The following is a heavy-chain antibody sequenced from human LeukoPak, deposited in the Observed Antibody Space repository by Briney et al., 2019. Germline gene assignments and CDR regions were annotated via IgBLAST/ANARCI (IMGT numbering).Heavy chain of an antibody. CDR1: GFTFSSHW. CDR2: INSDGSSR. Sequence: GGSLRLSCAASGFTFSSHWMHWVRQAPGKGLAWVSGINSDGSSRIYADSVKGRFTISRDNAKKTLYLQMNSLRTEDTALYYCSKEGPIAVANYFDYWGQGTLVTVSS. V-gene: IGHV3-74*01. D-gene: IGHD6-19*01. CDR3: SKEGPIAVANYFDY. J-gene: IGHJ4*02.